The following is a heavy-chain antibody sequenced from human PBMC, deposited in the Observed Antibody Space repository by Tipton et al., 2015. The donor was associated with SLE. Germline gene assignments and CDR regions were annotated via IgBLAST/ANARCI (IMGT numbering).Heavy chain of an antibody. V-gene: IGHV5-51*01. D-gene: IGHD3-3*01. CDR1: GYSFTSYW. Sequence: QLVQSGAEVKKPGESLRISCKGSGYSFTSYWISWVRQMPGKGLEWMGIIYPGDSDTRYSPSFQGQVTISADKSISTAYLQWSSLKASDTAMYYCARLTDYDFWSGGLGFDYWGQGTLVTVSS. J-gene: IGHJ4*02. CDR3: ARLTDYDFWSGGLGFDY. CDR2: IYPGDSDT.